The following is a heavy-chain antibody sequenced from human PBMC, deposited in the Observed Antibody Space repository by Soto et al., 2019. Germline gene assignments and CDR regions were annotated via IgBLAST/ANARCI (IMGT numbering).Heavy chain of an antibody. V-gene: IGHV4-31*03. D-gene: IGHD4-17*01. J-gene: IGHJ4*02. Sequence: PSETLSLTCTVSGGPFSAGGYYWSWIRQAPGKGLEWIGYILQNGDTSYNPPLKSRVTISTDTSKRQFSLKLTSVTAADTAVYYCARGDSTVSSFFDYWGQGLLVTVSS. CDR1: GGPFSAGGYY. CDR3: ARGDSTVSSFFDY. CDR2: ILQNGDT.